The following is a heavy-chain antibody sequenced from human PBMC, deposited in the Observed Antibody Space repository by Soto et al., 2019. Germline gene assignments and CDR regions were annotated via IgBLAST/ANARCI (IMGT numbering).Heavy chain of an antibody. D-gene: IGHD3-10*01. J-gene: IGHJ6*03. CDR2: INQKTNT. V-gene: IGHV4-34*02. Sequence: QVQLQQWGAGLLRPSETLSLTCAVYGGSFNDYYWTWIRQPPGKRLEWIGEINQKTNTNYNPSLESRVTCSVDTSKNQFSLRLTSVTAADTALYYCARGEWMIRGADYYYYMDVWGKGTTVTVSS. CDR3: ARGEWMIRGADYYYYMDV. CDR1: GGSFNDYY.